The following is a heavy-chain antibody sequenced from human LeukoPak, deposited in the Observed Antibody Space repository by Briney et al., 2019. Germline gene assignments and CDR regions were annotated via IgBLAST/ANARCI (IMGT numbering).Heavy chain of an antibody. Sequence: PGGSLRLSCAASGFXFTSYGMHWVRQAPGKGLEWAAAIWYDGSYIYYADSVKGRFTISRDNSKNTVFLQMNSLRAEDTAVYYCAREGGTTVSQERYFAYWGQGTLVTVSS. V-gene: IGHV3-33*01. J-gene: IGHJ4*02. CDR1: GFXFTSYG. CDR3: AREGGTTVSQERYFAY. CDR2: IWYDGSYI. D-gene: IGHD4-17*01.